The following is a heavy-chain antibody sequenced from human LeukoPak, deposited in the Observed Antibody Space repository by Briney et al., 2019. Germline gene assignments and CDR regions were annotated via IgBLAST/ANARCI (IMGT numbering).Heavy chain of an antibody. CDR2: INHSGST. CDR1: GFTFNSYS. D-gene: IGHD1-1*01. Sequence: PGGSLRLSCAASGFTFNSYSMNWIRQPPGKGLEWIGEINHSGSTNYNPSLKSRVTISVDTSKNQFSLKLSSVTAADTAVYYCARVLGSGAYFDYWGQGTLVTVSS. V-gene: IGHV4-34*01. CDR3: ARVLGSGAYFDY. J-gene: IGHJ4*02.